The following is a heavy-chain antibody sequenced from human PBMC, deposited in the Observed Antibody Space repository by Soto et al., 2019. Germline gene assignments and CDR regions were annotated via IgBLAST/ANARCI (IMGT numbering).Heavy chain of an antibody. CDR3: GKVLIGATRHTGGDS. Sequence: QVQLQESGPGLLKPLETLSLTCTVSGVSLNSGHYYWVWIRQSPGKGLAWIASIYYDESTYYNPFLKSWVTLFTGKPKNQFSLTLKSGTAPDTAVYYCGKVLIGATRHTGGDSWGQGALVTVSS. V-gene: IGHV4-39*01. CDR2: IYYDEST. CDR1: GVSLNSGHYY. D-gene: IGHD2-15*01. J-gene: IGHJ4*02.